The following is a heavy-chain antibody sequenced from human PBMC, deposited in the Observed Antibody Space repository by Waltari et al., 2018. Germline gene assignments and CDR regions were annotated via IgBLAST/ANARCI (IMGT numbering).Heavy chain of an antibody. V-gene: IGHV3-7*01. D-gene: IGHD1-1*01. CDR1: GFTFSSYW. J-gene: IGHJ4*02. CDR2: INQDGTEK. Sequence: EVQLVESGGGLVQPGGSLRLSCAASGFTFSSYWMSWVRQAPGKGLEWLANINQDGTEKYYVDSVKGRFTISRDNAKNSLNLQMNSLRGEDTAVYYCVRDAGGLEDYFDYWGQGTLVTVSS. CDR3: VRDAGGLEDYFDY.